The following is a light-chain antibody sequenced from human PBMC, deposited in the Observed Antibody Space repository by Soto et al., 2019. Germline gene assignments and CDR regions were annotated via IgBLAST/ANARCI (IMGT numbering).Light chain of an antibody. Sequence: SYELTQPPSVSVSPGQTARITCSGDSLPKQYTYWYQQKPGQAPVLVIYKDTERPSGIPERFSGSSSGTTVTLTISGVQAEDEADYYCQSADISSTHYVFGTGTKLTVL. CDR3: QSADISSTHYV. J-gene: IGLJ1*01. V-gene: IGLV3-25*02. CDR2: KDT. CDR1: SLPKQY.